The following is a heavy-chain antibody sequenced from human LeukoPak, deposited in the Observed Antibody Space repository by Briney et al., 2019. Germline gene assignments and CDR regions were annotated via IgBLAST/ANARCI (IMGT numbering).Heavy chain of an antibody. CDR3: ARVRVIFGAGDYFDY. V-gene: IGHV3-30*14. Sequence: GGSLRLSCAASGFTFSSYAMHWVRQAPGKGLEWMAVISYDGNNKYYADSVKGRFTISRDNSKNTVYLQMNSLRAEDTAVYYCARVRVIFGAGDYFDYWGQGTLVTVSS. CDR2: ISYDGNNK. CDR1: GFTFSSYA. D-gene: IGHD3-16*01. J-gene: IGHJ4*02.